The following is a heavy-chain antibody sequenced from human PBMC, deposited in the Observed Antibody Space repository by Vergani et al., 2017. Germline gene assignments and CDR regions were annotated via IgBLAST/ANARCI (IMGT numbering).Heavy chain of an antibody. CDR1: GGSISSGDYY. CDR2: SYYSGSN. V-gene: IGHV4-30-4*01. CDR3: AIWADGLTGTGYYYYYGMDV. J-gene: IGHJ6*02. Sequence: QVQLQESGPGLVKPSQTLSLTCTVSGGSISSGDYYWSWIRQPPGKGLEGIGYSYYSGSNYYKPSPKSLVTISLDTSKNQFSLKLSAVTAADTAVYYCAIWADGLTGTGYYYYYGMDVWGQGP. D-gene: IGHD1-20*01.